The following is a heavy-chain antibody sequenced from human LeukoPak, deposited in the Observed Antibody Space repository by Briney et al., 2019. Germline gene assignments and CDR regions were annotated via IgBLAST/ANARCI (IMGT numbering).Heavy chain of an antibody. D-gene: IGHD6-13*01. CDR2: ISGSGGST. J-gene: IGHJ6*02. V-gene: IGHV3-23*01. Sequence: GGSLRLSCAASGFTFSSYAMSWVRQAPGKGLEWVSAISGSGGSTYYADSVKGRFTISRDNSKNTLYLQMNSLRAEDTAVYYRAKDQYSSSWYSHGMDVWGQGTTVTVSS. CDR3: AKDQYSSSWYSHGMDV. CDR1: GFTFSSYA.